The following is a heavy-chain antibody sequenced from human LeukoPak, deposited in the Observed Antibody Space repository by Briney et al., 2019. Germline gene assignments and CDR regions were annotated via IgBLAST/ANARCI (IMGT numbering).Heavy chain of an antibody. D-gene: IGHD2-15*01. CDR3: ARGVVVAAYFDY. V-gene: IGHV1-2*02. CDR2: INPNSGGT. J-gene: IGHJ4*02. Sequence: ASVKVSCKASGYTFTGYYMHWVRQAPGQGLEWMGWINPNSGGTNYAQKFQGRVTMTRDTSISTAYKELSRLRSDDTTVYYCARGVVVAAYFDYWGQGTLVTVSS. CDR1: GYTFTGYY.